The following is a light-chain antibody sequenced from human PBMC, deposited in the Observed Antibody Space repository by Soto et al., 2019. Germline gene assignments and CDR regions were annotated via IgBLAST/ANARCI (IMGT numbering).Light chain of an antibody. CDR1: RTIDNY. CDR3: QQSYNTPIT. V-gene: IGKV1-39*01. CDR2: ATS. J-gene: IGKJ5*01. Sequence: DIQMTQSPSSLSASLGDRVTITCRASRTIDNYLNWYQQKPGRAPELLVYATSSLQSGVPSRFTGGGSGTHFTLTISGLQPEDLATYFCQQSYNTPITFGQGTRLEIK.